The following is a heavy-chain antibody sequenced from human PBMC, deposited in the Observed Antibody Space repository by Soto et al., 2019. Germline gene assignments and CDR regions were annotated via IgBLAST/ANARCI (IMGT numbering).Heavy chain of an antibody. CDR3: ARVYTQHYDILTGYYL. CDR2: ISAYNGNT. J-gene: IGHJ4*02. D-gene: IGHD3-9*01. CDR1: GYTFTSYG. V-gene: IGHV1-18*01. Sequence: QVQLVQSGAEVKKPGASVKVSCKASGYTFTSYGISWVRQAPGQGLEWMGWISAYNGNTNYAQKLQGRVNMTTDTSTSTAHMELRSLRADDTAVYYCARVYTQHYDILTGYYLWGQGTLVTVSS.